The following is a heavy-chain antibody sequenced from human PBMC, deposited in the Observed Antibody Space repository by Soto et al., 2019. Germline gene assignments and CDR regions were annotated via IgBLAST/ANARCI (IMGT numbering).Heavy chain of an antibody. CDR3: AKGQHCSTTSCYFYHYGMDV. J-gene: IGHJ6*02. Sequence: QVQLVESGGGVVQPGRSLRLSCVASGFTFSTYGMHWVRQAPGKGLEWVAVISYDGINKYYADYVKGRLTISRDNSKHTVYLQMNSLRGEDTAVYYCAKGQHCSTTSCYFYHYGMDVWGQGTTVAVSS. V-gene: IGHV3-30*18. CDR2: ISYDGINK. CDR1: GFTFSTYG. D-gene: IGHD2-2*01.